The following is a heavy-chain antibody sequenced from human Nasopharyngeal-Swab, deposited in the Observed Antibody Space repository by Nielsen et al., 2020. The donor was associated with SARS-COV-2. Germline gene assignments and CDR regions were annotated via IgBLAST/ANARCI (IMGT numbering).Heavy chain of an antibody. J-gene: IGHJ6*02. CDR2: LRNEARGYTT. D-gene: IGHD1-7*01. Sequence: GGSLRLSCAASGFAFSDHYMDWVRQAPGKGLEWLVRLRNEARGYTTEYAASVKGRFTISRDDSKSLLSLQMNSLKSEDTAVYYCVRGDFGNYEFGMDVWGQGTTVTVSS. V-gene: IGHV3-72*01. CDR1: GFAFSDHY. CDR3: VRGDFGNYEFGMDV.